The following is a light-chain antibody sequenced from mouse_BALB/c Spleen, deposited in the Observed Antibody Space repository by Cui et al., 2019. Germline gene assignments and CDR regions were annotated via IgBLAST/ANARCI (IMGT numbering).Light chain of an antibody. J-gene: IGKJ5*01. CDR1: QSLLNSGNQKNY. CDR2: WAS. CDR3: QNDYSYPLT. V-gene: IGKV8-19*01. Sequence: DIGMTQSPSCLTGTAGEKVNMSGKSSQSLLNSGNQKNYLTWYQQKPGQPPKLLIYWASTRESGVPDRFTGSGSGTDFTLTISSVQAEDLAVYYCQNDYSYPLTFGAGTKLELK.